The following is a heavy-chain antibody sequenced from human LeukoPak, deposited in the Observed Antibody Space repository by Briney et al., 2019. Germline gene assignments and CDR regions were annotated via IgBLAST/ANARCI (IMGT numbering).Heavy chain of an antibody. J-gene: IGHJ4*02. CDR3: ARSTGAGYNPHAPPGY. D-gene: IGHD5-24*01. CDR2: IYYSGSP. CDR1: GGSVSSYY. V-gene: IGHV4-59*08. Sequence: SEPLSLTCTVTGGSVSSYYWSWIRQPPGKGLEWMGYIYYSGSPNYTPPLKIRVTMSVDTSNNQFSLKQSTLTAADTAVYYCARSTGAGYNPHAPPGYWGQGTLVTVSS.